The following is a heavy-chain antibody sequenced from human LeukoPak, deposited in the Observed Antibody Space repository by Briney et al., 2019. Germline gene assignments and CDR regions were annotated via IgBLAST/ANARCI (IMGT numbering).Heavy chain of an antibody. CDR2: IYYSGST. J-gene: IGHJ3*02. V-gene: IGHV4-39*01. Sequence: PSETLSLTCTVSGGSISSSSYYWGWIRQPPGKGLEWVGSIYYSGSTYYNPSLKSRVTISVDTSKNQFSLTLSAVTAADTAVYYCASAGNRGDPFDFSAFDIWGQGTMVTVSS. CDR1: GGSISSSSYY. CDR3: ASAGNRGDPFDFSAFDI. D-gene: IGHD3-3*01.